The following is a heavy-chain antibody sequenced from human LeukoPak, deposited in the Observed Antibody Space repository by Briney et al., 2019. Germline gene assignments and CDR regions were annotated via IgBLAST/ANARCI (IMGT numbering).Heavy chain of an antibody. J-gene: IGHJ4*02. CDR1: GGSISSSSYY. Sequence: KSSETLSLTCTVSGGSISSSSYYWGWIRQPPGKGLEWIGSIYYSGSTYYNPSLKSRVTISVDTSKNQFSLKLSSVTAADTAVYYCARGDYYDSSGYYGYWGQGTLVTVSS. CDR2: IYYSGST. CDR3: ARGDYYDSSGYYGY. D-gene: IGHD3-22*01. V-gene: IGHV4-39*01.